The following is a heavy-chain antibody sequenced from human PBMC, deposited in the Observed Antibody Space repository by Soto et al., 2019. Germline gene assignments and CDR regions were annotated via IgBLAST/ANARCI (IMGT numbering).Heavy chain of an antibody. CDR1: GYTFTSYA. Sequence: ASVKVSCKASGYTFTSYAMHWVRQASGQRLEWMGWINAGNGNTKYSQKFQGRVTITRDTSASTAYMELSSLRSEDTAVYYCARYCGGDCYIRRAPLDAFDIWGQGTMVTVSS. V-gene: IGHV1-3*01. J-gene: IGHJ3*02. CDR3: ARYCGGDCYIRRAPLDAFDI. D-gene: IGHD2-21*02. CDR2: INAGNGNT.